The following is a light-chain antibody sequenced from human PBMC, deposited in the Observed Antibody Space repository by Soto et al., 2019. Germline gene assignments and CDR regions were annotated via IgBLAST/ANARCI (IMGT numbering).Light chain of an antibody. CDR2: GAS. V-gene: IGKV3-15*01. J-gene: IGKJ2*01. CDR3: QQYNNWPTRYT. Sequence: EIVMTQSPATLSVSPGERATLSCRVSQSVSSNLAWYQQKPGQAPRLLIYGASTRATGIPARFSGSGSGTEFTLTISSLQSEDFAVYYCQQYNNWPTRYTFGQGTKLEIK. CDR1: QSVSSN.